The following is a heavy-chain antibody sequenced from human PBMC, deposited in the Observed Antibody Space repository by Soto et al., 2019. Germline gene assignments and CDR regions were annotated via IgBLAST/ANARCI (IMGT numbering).Heavy chain of an antibody. J-gene: IGHJ3*02. Sequence: EVQLVESGGGLVQPGGSLTLSCAASEFAFSSYWMTWVRQAPGKGLEWVANIRKDGSQRSYLDSVRGRFTLSRDNSKNSRYLQMKSLRAEDTALYFCARDVSPGSSGLYFDAFDIWGQGTMVTVSS. V-gene: IGHV3-7*05. CDR1: EFAFSSYW. CDR3: ARDVSPGSSGLYFDAFDI. CDR2: IRKDGSQR. D-gene: IGHD6-25*01.